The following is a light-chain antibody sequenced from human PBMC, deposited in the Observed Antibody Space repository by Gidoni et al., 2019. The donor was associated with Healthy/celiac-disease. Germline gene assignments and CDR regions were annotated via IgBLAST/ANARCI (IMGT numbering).Light chain of an antibody. CDR1: QSVSSN. CDR3: QQYNHWPPAYT. Sequence: EIVMTQSPATLSVYPGERDTLSSRARQSVSSNLAWYLQKPAQAPRLLIDGASTRATGIPASVRGSGSGTEFTFTISSLQSEDFAVYSCQQYNHWPPAYTFGQGTKREIK. V-gene: IGKV3-15*01. J-gene: IGKJ2*01. CDR2: GAS.